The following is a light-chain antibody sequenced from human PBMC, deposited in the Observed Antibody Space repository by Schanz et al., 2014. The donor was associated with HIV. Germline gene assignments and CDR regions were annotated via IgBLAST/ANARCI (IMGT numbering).Light chain of an antibody. V-gene: IGLV1-47*01. CDR3: AAWDDSLSGRNVV. Sequence: QSVLTQPPSASGPPGQRVTISCSGSSSNIGSNYIYWYQQLPGTAPKLLIFRNYQRPSGVPDRFSGSKSGTSASLAISGLRSEDEADYYCAAWDDSLSGRNVVFGGGTKLTVL. CDR1: SSNIGSNY. CDR2: RNY. J-gene: IGLJ2*01.